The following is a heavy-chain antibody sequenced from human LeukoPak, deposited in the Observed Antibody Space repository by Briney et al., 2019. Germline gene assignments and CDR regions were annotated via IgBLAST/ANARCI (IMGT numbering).Heavy chain of an antibody. CDR1: GFTFSSYG. CDR3: AKSRYCSSTSCLYDAFDI. Sequence: PGGSLRLSCAASGFTFSSYGMSWVRQAPGKGLEWVSAISGSGGSTYYADSVKGRFTISRDNSKNTLYLQMNSLRAEDTAVYYCAKSRYCSSTSCLYDAFDIWGQGTMVTVSS. V-gene: IGHV3-23*01. J-gene: IGHJ3*02. CDR2: ISGSGGST. D-gene: IGHD2-2*01.